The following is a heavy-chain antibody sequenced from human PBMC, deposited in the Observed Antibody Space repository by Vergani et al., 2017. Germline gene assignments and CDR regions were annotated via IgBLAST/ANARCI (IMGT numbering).Heavy chain of an antibody. D-gene: IGHD6-13*01. J-gene: IGHJ5*02. CDR2: ISYDGSNK. Sequence: QVQLVESGGGVVQPGRSLRLSCAASGCTFSSYGMHWVRQAPGKGLEWVAVISYDGSNKYYADSVKGRFTISRDNSKNTLYLQMNSLRAEDTAVYYCAKVKRLGYSSSRYNWFDPWGQGTLVTVSS. CDR1: GCTFSSYG. V-gene: IGHV3-30*18. CDR3: AKVKRLGYSSSRYNWFDP.